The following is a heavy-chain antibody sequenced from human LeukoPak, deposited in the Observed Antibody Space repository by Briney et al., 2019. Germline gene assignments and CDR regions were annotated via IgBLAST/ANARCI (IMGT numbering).Heavy chain of an antibody. J-gene: IGHJ4*02. V-gene: IGHV3-30-3*01. CDR1: GFTFSSYA. CDR3: ARSGYCSSTSCYTDPFDY. D-gene: IGHD2-2*02. CDR2: ISYDGSNK. Sequence: GGSLRLSCAASGFTFSSYAMHWVRQAPGKGLEWVAVISYDGSNKYYADSVEGRFTISRDNSKNTLYLQMNSLRAEDTAVYYCARSGYCSSTSCYTDPFDYWGQGTLVTVSS.